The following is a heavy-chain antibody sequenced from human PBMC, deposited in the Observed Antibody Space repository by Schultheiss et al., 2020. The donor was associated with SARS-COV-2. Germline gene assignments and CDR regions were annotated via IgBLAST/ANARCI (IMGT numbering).Heavy chain of an antibody. Sequence: GGSLRLSCAASGFTFSSYGMHWVRQAPGKGLEWVAVISYDGSNKYYADSVKGRFTISRDNSKNTLYLQMNSLRAEDTAVYYCARAQGGVGSGSYYDPYYYYGMDVWGQGTTVTVSS. V-gene: IGHV3-30*03. CDR3: ARAQGGVGSGSYYDPYYYYGMDV. CDR1: GFTFSSYG. D-gene: IGHD3-10*01. J-gene: IGHJ6*02. CDR2: ISYDGSNK.